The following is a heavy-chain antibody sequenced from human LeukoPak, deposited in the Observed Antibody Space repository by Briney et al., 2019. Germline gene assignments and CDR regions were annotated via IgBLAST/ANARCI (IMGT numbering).Heavy chain of an antibody. CDR3: ARDKFPYYDYVWGSYRNFDY. CDR2: ISGSGGST. J-gene: IGHJ4*02. D-gene: IGHD3-16*02. V-gene: IGHV3-23*01. CDR1: GFTFSSYT. Sequence: GGSLRLSCAASGFTFSSYTMSWVRQAPGKGLEWVSAISGSGGSTYYADSVKGRFTISRDNSKNTLYLQMNSLRAEDTAVYYCARDKFPYYDYVWGSYRNFDYWGQGTLVTVSS.